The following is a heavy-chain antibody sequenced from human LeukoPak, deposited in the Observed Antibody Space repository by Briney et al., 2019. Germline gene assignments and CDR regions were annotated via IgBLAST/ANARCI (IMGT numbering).Heavy chain of an antibody. V-gene: IGHV1-18*04. Sequence: ASVKVSCKASGYTFTKNHIHWVRQAPGQGVEWMGWIGAYNDNTNYPQKFQGRVTLTTDTSTSTAYMELRSLTSDDTALYYCARAGAAVTMFFDFWGQGTLVTVSS. CDR3: ARAGAAVTMFFDF. D-gene: IGHD4-17*01. J-gene: IGHJ4*02. CDR2: IGAYNDNT. CDR1: GYTFTKNH.